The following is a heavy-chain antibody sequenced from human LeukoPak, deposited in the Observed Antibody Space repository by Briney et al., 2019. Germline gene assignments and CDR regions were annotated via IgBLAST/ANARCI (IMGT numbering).Heavy chain of an antibody. V-gene: IGHV1-69*06. Sequence: ASVKVSCKASGGTFSSYAISWVRQAPGQGLEWMGGIIPIFGTANYAQKFQGRVTITADKSTSTAYMELSSLRSEDTAVYYCATAVMYYYDSSGYYSMDYWGQGTLVTVSS. CDR3: ATAVMYYYDSSGYYSMDY. J-gene: IGHJ4*02. CDR1: GGTFSSYA. D-gene: IGHD3-22*01. CDR2: IIPIFGTA.